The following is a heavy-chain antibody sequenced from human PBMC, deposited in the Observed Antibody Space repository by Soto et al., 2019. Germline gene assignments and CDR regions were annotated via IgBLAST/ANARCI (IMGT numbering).Heavy chain of an antibody. Sequence: QVQLQESGPGLVKPSPTLSLTCSVSSGSISSSDYYWSLIRQPPGKGLEWIGYINYSGRTDSKPSLNSRVSISIDTSKNQFSLRLTSVTVADTAVYFCARFSTLGKDYGVDVWGQVTTVTVSS. CDR1: SGSISSSDYY. D-gene: IGHD3-3*02. CDR2: INYSGRT. J-gene: IGHJ6*02. V-gene: IGHV4-30-4*01. CDR3: ARFSTLGKDYGVDV.